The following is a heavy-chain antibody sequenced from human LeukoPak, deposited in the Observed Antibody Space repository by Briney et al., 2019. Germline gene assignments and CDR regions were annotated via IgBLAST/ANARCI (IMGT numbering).Heavy chain of an antibody. CDR1: GYTFTDYY. CDR2: INPKSGGT. V-gene: IGHV1-2*02. J-gene: IGHJ4*02. CDR3: ARAFGWVSAFDY. D-gene: IGHD3-10*01. Sequence: GASVKVSCKASGYTFTDYYFHWVRLAPGQGLEWMGWINPKSGGTSFAQKFQGRVTMTRDTSINTAYMELSRLRSDDTAVYYCARAFGWVSAFDYWGQGTLVTVSS.